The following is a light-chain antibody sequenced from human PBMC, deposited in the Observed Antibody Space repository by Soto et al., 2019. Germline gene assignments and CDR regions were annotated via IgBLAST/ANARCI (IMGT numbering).Light chain of an antibody. CDR1: QSISSW. CDR2: KAS. Sequence: DIQMSQPPPPLSASVGDRVTITSRASQSISSWLAWYQQKPGKAPKLLIYKASSLESGVPSRFSGSGSGTEFTLTISSLQPDDFATCYCQQYYTYWTFGQGTKVDIK. J-gene: IGKJ1*01. V-gene: IGKV1-5*03. CDR3: QQYYTYWT.